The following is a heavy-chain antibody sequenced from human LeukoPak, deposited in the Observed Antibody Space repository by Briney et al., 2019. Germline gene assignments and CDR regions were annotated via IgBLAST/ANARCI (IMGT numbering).Heavy chain of an antibody. J-gene: IGHJ4*02. V-gene: IGHV3-11*04. CDR3: AREAYTAAYDY. D-gene: IGHD2-2*01. Sequence: GGSLRLSCAASGFTFSDYYMSWIRQAPGKGLEWVSYISSSGSTIYYADSVKGRFTISRDNSKNSLYLQMNSLRAEDTAVYYCAREAYTAAYDYWGQGTLVTVSS. CDR1: GFTFSDYY. CDR2: ISSSGSTI.